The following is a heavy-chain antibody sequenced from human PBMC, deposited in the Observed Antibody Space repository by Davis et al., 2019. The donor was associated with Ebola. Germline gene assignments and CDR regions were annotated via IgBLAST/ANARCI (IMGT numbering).Heavy chain of an antibody. J-gene: IGHJ2*01. CDR3: ARGYYDSTGNRYFDF. Sequence: GESLKISCAASGFTFSSYGMHWVRQAPGKGLEWVAVISYDGSSEYYADSAKGRFTISRHNSKNTLYLQINSLRAEDTAVYYCARGYYDSTGNRYFDFWGRGTLVTVSS. D-gene: IGHD3-22*01. V-gene: IGHV3-30*03. CDR2: ISYDGSSE. CDR1: GFTFSSYG.